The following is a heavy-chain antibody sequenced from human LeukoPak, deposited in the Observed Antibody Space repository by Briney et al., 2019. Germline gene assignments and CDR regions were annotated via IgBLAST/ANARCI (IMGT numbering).Heavy chain of an antibody. V-gene: IGHV3-30-3*01. CDR3: ARSAVGATPYYYYGMDV. J-gene: IGHJ6*02. CDR1: GFTFSSYA. CDR2: ISYDGSNK. D-gene: IGHD1-26*01. Sequence: PGRSLRLSCAASGFTFSSYAMHWVRQAPGKGLEWVAVISYDGSNKYYADSVKGRFTISRDNSKNTLYLQMNSLRAEDTAVYYCARSAVGATPYYYYGMDVWGQGTTVTVSS.